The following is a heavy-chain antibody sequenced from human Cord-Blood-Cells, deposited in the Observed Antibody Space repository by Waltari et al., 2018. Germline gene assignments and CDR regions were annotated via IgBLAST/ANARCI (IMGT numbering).Heavy chain of an antibody. D-gene: IGHD2-2*02. Sequence: CKASGGTFSSYAISWVRQAPGQGLEWMGGIIPIFGTANYAQKFQGRVTITADESTSTAYMELSSLRSEDTVVYYCARSLLPAAIAGAFDIWGQGTMVTVSS. CDR3: ARSLLPAAIAGAFDI. J-gene: IGHJ3*02. CDR2: IIPIFGTA. CDR1: GGTFSSYA. V-gene: IGHV1-69*01.